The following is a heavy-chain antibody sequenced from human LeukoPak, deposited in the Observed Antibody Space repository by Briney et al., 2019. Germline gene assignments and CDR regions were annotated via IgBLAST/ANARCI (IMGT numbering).Heavy chain of an antibody. Sequence: GGSLRLSCAASGVTFSSLAMSWVRQAPGKGLEWVSDISYNGDITDYADSVKGRFTISRDNSKNTVYLQMNSLRAEDTALYYCATSARTYIGSSLDYWGQGTLVTVSS. CDR1: GVTFSSLA. V-gene: IGHV3-23*01. D-gene: IGHD2-15*01. CDR3: ATSARTYIGSSLDY. J-gene: IGHJ4*02. CDR2: ISYNGDIT.